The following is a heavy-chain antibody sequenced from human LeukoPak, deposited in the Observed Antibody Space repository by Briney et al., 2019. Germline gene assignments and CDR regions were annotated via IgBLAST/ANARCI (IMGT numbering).Heavy chain of an antibody. V-gene: IGHV1-2*02. Sequence: ASVKVSCKASGYTFTGYYMHWVRQAPGQGLEWMGWINPNSGGTNYAQRFQGRVTMTWDTSISTAYMELSRLRSDDTAVYYCAREMVAAPPYHYGMDVGGKGTTVTVSS. CDR1: GYTFTGYY. J-gene: IGHJ6*04. CDR2: INPNSGGT. D-gene: IGHD2-8*01. CDR3: AREMVAAPPYHYGMDV.